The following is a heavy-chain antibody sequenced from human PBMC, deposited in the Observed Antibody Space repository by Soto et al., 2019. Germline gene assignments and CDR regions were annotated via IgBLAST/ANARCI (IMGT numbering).Heavy chain of an antibody. D-gene: IGHD3-9*01. Sequence: EVQLLESGGGLVQPGESLKISCAVSGFTFSSYAMSWVRQAPGKGLEWVSGISGTGRVTNYAESVKGRFTISRDNPKNTMSLEMKSLRAEDTAVYYCAKDVHYDIVTGIEYVGHWGQGTLVTVSS. CDR3: AKDVHYDIVTGIEYVGH. J-gene: IGHJ1*01. CDR1: GFTFSSYA. V-gene: IGHV3-23*01. CDR2: ISGTGRVT.